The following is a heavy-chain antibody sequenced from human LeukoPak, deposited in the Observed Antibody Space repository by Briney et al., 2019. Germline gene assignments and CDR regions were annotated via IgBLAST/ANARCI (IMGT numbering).Heavy chain of an antibody. J-gene: IGHJ4*02. Sequence: ASVKVSCKASGYTFTSYYMHWVRQAPGQGLEWMGIINPSGGSTSYAQKFQGRVTMTRDTSTSTVYMELSSLRSEDTAVYYCARDRDLHCSGGSCYPGYFDYWGQGTLVTVSS. CDR3: ARDRDLHCSGGSCYPGYFDY. D-gene: IGHD2-15*01. CDR2: INPSGGST. V-gene: IGHV1-46*01. CDR1: GYTFTSYY.